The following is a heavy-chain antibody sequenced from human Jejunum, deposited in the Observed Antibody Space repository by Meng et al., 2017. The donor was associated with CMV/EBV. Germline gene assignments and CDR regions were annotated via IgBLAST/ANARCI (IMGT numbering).Heavy chain of an antibody. CDR1: YC. V-gene: IGHV3-7*01. CDR2: INKDGVDK. J-gene: IGHJ4*02. Sequence: YCMTWVRQAPGKGLEWVASINKDGVDKYNVDSGKERFTISRDNDRNSLFLQMNSLTVDDTATYFCTRDPAPTLAVAGAPDYWGQGTRVTVSS. D-gene: IGHD2-21*01. CDR3: TRDPAPTLAVAGAPDY.